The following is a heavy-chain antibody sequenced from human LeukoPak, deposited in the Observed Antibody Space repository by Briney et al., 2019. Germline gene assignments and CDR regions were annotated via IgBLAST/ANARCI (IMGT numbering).Heavy chain of an antibody. CDR2: IYYSGSA. D-gene: IGHD1-1*01. J-gene: IGHJ6*03. Sequence: SETLSLTCAVSGGSISSGGYSWTWIRQPPGKGLQWIVYIYYSGSAYYNPSLKSRVTISVDTSKNQFSLKLSSVTAADTAVYFCARGRVSSSTWYSTYYYYFYMDVWGKGTTVTVSS. V-gene: IGHV4-30-4*07. CDR1: GGSISSGGYS. CDR3: ARGRVSSSTWYSTYYYYFYMDV.